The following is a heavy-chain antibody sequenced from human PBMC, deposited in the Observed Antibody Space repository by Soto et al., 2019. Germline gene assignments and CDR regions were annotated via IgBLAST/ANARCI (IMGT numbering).Heavy chain of an antibody. CDR3: ARMMYYDASGYFQH. CDR1: GFSLNNSRMG. J-gene: IGHJ1*01. Sequence: QVTLKESGPVLVRPTETLTLTCTVSGFSLNNSRMGVSWIRQPPGQALEWLAHFFANDERSYNTSMKSRLTISKDTSKSQVVITMTNMDPVDTATYYCARMMYYDASGYFQHWGKGPLVTVSS. V-gene: IGHV2-26*01. D-gene: IGHD3-10*01. CDR2: FFANDER.